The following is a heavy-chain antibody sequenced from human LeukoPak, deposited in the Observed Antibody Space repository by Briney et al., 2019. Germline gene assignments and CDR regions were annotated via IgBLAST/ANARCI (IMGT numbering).Heavy chain of an antibody. V-gene: IGHV1-24*01. J-gene: IGHJ4*02. CDR1: GYTLTELS. Sequence: ASVKVSCKVSGYTLTELSMHWVRQAPGKGLEWMGGFDSEDGETIYAQKFQGRVTMTEDTSTDTAYMELSSLRSEDTAVYYCATGSGSYSGGWRVGPYYFDYWGQGTLVTVSS. CDR3: ATGSGSYSGGWRVGPYYFDY. CDR2: FDSEDGET. D-gene: IGHD1-26*01.